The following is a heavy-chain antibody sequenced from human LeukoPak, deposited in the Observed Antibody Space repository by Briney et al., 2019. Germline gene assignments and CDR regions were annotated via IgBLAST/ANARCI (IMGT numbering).Heavy chain of an antibody. CDR2: IRYDGSNK. Sequence: GGSLRLSCATSEFTFSKYGMHWVRQAPGKGLEWVAFIRYDGSNKYYADSVKGRFTISRDNSKNTLYLQMNSLRAEDTAVYYCAKPISNGLLGPNIWGQGTMVTVSS. V-gene: IGHV3-30*02. CDR1: EFTFSKYG. CDR3: AKPISNGLLGPNI. J-gene: IGHJ3*02. D-gene: IGHD2-21*01.